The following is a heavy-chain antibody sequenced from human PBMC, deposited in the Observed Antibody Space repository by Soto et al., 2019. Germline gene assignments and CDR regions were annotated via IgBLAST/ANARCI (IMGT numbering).Heavy chain of an antibody. CDR3: AKGDCGGDCYSFDAFDI. Sequence: QVQLVESGGGVVQPGRSLRLSCAASGFTFSSYGMHWVRQAPGKGLEWVAVISYDGSNKYYADSVKGRFTISRDNSKNTLYLQMNSLRAEDTAMYYCAKGDCGGDCYSFDAFDIWGQGTMVTVSS. CDR1: GFTFSSYG. J-gene: IGHJ3*02. D-gene: IGHD2-21*02. V-gene: IGHV3-30*18. CDR2: ISYDGSNK.